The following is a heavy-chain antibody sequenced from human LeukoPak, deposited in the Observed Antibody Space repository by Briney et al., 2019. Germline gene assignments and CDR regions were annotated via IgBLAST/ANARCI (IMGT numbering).Heavy chain of an antibody. CDR2: ISYDGSNK. CDR1: GFTFSSYA. J-gene: IGHJ4*02. V-gene: IGHV3-30-3*01. D-gene: IGHD6-13*01. CDR3: ARDTAQPGIAAAGTTFDY. Sequence: GGSLRLSCAASGFTFSSYAMHWVRQAPGKGLEWVAVISYDGSNKYYADSVKGRFTISRDNSKNTLYLQMNSLRAEDTAVYYCARDTAQPGIAAAGTTFDYWGQGTLVTVSS.